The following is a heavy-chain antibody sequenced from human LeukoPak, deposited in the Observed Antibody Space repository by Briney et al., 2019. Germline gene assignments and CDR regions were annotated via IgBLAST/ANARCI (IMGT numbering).Heavy chain of an antibody. CDR3: AKDRQRGSAALFDY. V-gene: IGHV3-30*18. CDR1: GFTFSNYG. D-gene: IGHD2-2*01. Sequence: GGSLRLSCAASGFTFSNYGMHWVRQAPGKGLEWVAVISYDGSNKYYADSVKGRFTISRDNSKNTLYLQMNSLRAEDTAVYYCAKDRQRGSAALFDYWGQGTLVTVSS. J-gene: IGHJ4*02. CDR2: ISYDGSNK.